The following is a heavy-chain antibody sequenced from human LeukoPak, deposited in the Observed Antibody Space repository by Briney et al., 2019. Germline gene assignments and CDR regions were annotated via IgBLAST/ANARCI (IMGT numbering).Heavy chain of an antibody. CDR3: VTQRHYHDSSGYIH. CDR1: GYSLTELS. CDR2: FNPEDGET. Sequence: ASVKVSCKVSGYSLTELSMHWVRQAPGKGLGWMGGFNPEDGETIYAQKFQGRVSMTEDTSTDTAYMELSSLRSEDTAVYYCVTQRHYHDSSGYIHWGQGTLVTVSS. J-gene: IGHJ4*02. D-gene: IGHD3-22*01. V-gene: IGHV1-24*01.